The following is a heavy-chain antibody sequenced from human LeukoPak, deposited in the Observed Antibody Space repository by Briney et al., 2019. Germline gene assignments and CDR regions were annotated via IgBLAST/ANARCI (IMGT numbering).Heavy chain of an antibody. D-gene: IGHD1-1*01. Sequence: ASVKVSCKASGYTFTSYDTNWVRQATGQGLEWMGWLNPNSGNAGYAQKFQGRVTITRNTAISTAYMELSSLRSEDTDVYYCARGAAGWNYHYYYYMDVWGKGTTVTVSS. CDR2: LNPNSGNA. V-gene: IGHV1-8*03. J-gene: IGHJ6*03. CDR3: ARGAAGWNYHYYYYMDV. CDR1: GYTFTSYD.